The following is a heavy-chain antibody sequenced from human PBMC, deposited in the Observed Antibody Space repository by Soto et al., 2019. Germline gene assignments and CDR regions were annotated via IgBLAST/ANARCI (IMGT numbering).Heavy chain of an antibody. D-gene: IGHD5-12*01. CDR2: ISGSSDRT. Sequence: EVQVLESGGDLVQRGGSLRLSCAASGFTIRNYAMRWVRQAPGKALEWVAGISGSSDRTYYADSVKGRFTISKDTSSNTLYLQMNSLRVEDTAVYHCEGSWTWGQGTMVTVSS. CDR3: EGSWT. CDR1: GFTIRNYA. J-gene: IGHJ3*01. V-gene: IGHV3-23*01.